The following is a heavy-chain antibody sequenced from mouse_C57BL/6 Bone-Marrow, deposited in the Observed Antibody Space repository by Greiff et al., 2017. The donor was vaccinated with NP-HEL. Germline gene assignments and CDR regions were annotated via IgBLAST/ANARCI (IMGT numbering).Heavy chain of an antibody. CDR2: IYPGSGNT. CDR1: GYTFTDYY. V-gene: IGHV1-76*01. D-gene: IGHD2-10*01. J-gene: IGHJ4*01. CDR3: ARRALLGDY. Sequence: VQLQESGAELVRPGASVKLSCKASGYTFTDYYINWVKQRPGQGLEWIARIYPGSGNTYYNEKFKGKATLTAEKSSSTAYMQLSSLTSEDSAVYFCARRALLGDYWGQGTSVTVSS.